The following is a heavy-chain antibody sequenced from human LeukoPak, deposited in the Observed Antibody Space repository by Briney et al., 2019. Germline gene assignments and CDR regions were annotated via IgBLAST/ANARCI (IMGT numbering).Heavy chain of an antibody. CDR1: GFTFNSYW. Sequence: PGGSLRLSCAASGFTFNSYWMHWVRQAPGKGLVWVSRSNSDGSSTNYADSVKGRFTISRDNAKNTLYLQMNSMRADDTAVYYCARGGDYPFDYWGQGTLVTVSS. V-gene: IGHV3-74*01. CDR3: ARGGDYPFDY. J-gene: IGHJ4*02. D-gene: IGHD4-17*01. CDR2: SNSDGSST.